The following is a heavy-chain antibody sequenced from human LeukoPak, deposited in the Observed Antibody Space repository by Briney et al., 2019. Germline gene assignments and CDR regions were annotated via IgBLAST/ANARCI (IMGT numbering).Heavy chain of an antibody. J-gene: IGHJ3*02. CDR1: GGSISSSSYY. CDR3: ATDYYDSSGYYPGDAFDI. Sequence: SETLSLTCTVSGGSISSSSYYWGWIRQPPGKGLEWIGSIYYSGSTYYNPSLKSRVTISVDTSKNQFSLKPSSVTAADTAVYYCATDYYDSSGYYPGDAFDIWGQGTMVTVSS. D-gene: IGHD3-22*01. CDR2: IYYSGST. V-gene: IGHV4-39*01.